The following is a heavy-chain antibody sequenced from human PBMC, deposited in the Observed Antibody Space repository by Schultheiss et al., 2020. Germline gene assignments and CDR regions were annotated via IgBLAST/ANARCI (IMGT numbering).Heavy chain of an antibody. Sequence: GESLKISCAASGFISSSYWMSWVRQAPGKGLEWVANIKHDGSEKYYVDSVKGRFTISRDNSKNTVYLQMNSLRAEDTAVYYCAKDGSGAYITSFDYWGQGTLVTVSS. J-gene: IGHJ4*02. D-gene: IGHD3-10*01. CDR2: IKHDGSEK. CDR3: AKDGSGAYITSFDY. V-gene: IGHV3-7*03. CDR1: GFISSSYW.